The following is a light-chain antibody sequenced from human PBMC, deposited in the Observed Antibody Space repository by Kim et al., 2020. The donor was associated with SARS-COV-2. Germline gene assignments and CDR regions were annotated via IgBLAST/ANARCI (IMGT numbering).Light chain of an antibody. CDR1: SSNIGRNT. CDR3: GAWDASLNAYV. Sequence: QSVMTQPPSASGTPGQRVTISCSGSSSNIGRNTVSWYQHLPGTAPKLLIYSRNLRPSGVPDRFSGSKSGTSASLAISGLQYADEADYYCGAWDASLNAYVFGSGTQLTVL. CDR2: SRN. J-gene: IGLJ1*01. V-gene: IGLV1-44*01.